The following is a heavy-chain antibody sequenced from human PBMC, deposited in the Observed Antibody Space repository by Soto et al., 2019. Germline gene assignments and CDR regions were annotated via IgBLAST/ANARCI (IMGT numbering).Heavy chain of an antibody. CDR2: ISYDGSNK. CDR1: GFTFSSYG. CDR3: AKDGYDILTGYDAEYFDY. Sequence: LRLSCAASGFTFSSYGMHWFRQAPGKGLEWVAVISYDGSNKYYADSVKGRFTISRDNSKNTLYLQMNSLRAEDTAVYYCAKDGYDILTGYDAEYFDYWGQGTLVTVSS. D-gene: IGHD3-9*01. J-gene: IGHJ4*02. V-gene: IGHV3-30*18.